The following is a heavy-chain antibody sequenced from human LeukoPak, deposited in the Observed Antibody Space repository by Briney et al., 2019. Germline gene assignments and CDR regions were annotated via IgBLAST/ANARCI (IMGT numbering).Heavy chain of an antibody. CDR2: IYYSGST. Sequence: SETLSLTCTVSGGSISSYYWSWIRQPPGKGLEWIGHIYYSGSTNYNPSLKSRVTISVDTSKNQFSLKLSSVTAADTAVYYCARVRSSSWYGVDYWGQGTLVTVSS. V-gene: IGHV4-59*12. J-gene: IGHJ4*02. CDR3: ARVRSSSWYGVDY. CDR1: GGSISSYY. D-gene: IGHD6-13*01.